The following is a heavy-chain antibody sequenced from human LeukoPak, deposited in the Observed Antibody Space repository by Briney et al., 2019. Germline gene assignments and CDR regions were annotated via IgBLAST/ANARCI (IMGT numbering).Heavy chain of an antibody. CDR2: ISWNSGSI. Sequence: GRSLRLSCAASGFTFDDYAMHWVRQAPGKGLEWVSGISWNSGSIGYADSVKGRFTIYRDNAKNSLYLQMNSLRAEDTALYYCAKDLYRSSPRGYAFDIWGQGTMVTASS. D-gene: IGHD6-13*01. V-gene: IGHV3-9*01. CDR3: AKDLYRSSPRGYAFDI. J-gene: IGHJ3*02. CDR1: GFTFDDYA.